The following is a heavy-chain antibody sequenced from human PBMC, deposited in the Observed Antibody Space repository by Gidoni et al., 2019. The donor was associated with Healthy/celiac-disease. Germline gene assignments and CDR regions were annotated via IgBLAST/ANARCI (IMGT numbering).Heavy chain of an antibody. Sequence: QVQLVESGGGLVKPGGSLRLSCAASGFTFSDYYMSWIRQAPGKGLEWVSYISSSSSYTNYADSVKGRFTISRDNAKNSLYLQMNSLRAEDTAVYYCARVQLADSYFDYWGQGTLVTVSS. V-gene: IGHV3-11*05. CDR1: GFTFSDYY. CDR3: ARVQLADSYFDY. D-gene: IGHD5-18*01. CDR2: ISSSSSYT. J-gene: IGHJ4*02.